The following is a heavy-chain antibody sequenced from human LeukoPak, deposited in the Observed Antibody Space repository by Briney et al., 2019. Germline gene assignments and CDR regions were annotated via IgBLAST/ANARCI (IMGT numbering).Heavy chain of an antibody. CDR2: ISGSGGSI. CDR3: ARGGTKFDY. CDR1: GFTFTSYA. Sequence: GGSLRLSCAASGFTFTSYALSWVRQAPGKGLEWVSGISGSGGSIYYADSVKGRFTISRDNAKNSLYLQMNSLRAEDTAVYYCARGGTKFDYWGQGTLVTVSS. V-gene: IGHV3-23*01. J-gene: IGHJ4*02. D-gene: IGHD2-8*01.